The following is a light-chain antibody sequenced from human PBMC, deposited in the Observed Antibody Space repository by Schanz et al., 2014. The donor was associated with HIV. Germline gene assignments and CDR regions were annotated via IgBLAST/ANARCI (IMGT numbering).Light chain of an antibody. CDR1: SSDVGTYNS. CDR2: GVA. V-gene: IGLV2-14*03. Sequence: QSALTQPASVSGSPGQSITISCTGSSSDVGTYNSVSWYHQHPGKAPKLIIYGVANRPSGVSHRFSGSKSGNTASLTISGLQADDEAHYCCSSYTSFGTLVFGGGTKLTVL. J-gene: IGLJ3*02. CDR3: SSYTSFGTLV.